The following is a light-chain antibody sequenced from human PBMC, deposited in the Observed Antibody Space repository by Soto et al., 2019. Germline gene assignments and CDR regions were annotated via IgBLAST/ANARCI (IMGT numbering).Light chain of an antibody. CDR1: SSDVGSSNL. CDR3: CSYAGSSTHV. J-gene: IGLJ1*01. Sequence: QTVLTQPSSVSESPGQSITFSCTGTSSDVGSSNLVSWYQQHPGKAPKLLIYEVSKRPSGVSNRFSGSKSGNTASPTISGLQAEDEADHYCCSYAGSSTHVFGTGTKVTVL. CDR2: EVS. V-gene: IGLV2-23*02.